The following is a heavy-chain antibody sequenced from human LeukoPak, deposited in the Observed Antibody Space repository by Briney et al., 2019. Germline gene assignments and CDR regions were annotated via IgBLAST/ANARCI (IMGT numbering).Heavy chain of an antibody. CDR3: AKSRSRYSSSYSN. Sequence: GSLSLSCAASGFTFSSYGMHWVRQAPGKGLEWVAVISYDGSNKYYADSVKGRFTISRDNSKNTLYLQMDSLRAEDTAVYYCAKSRSRYSSSYSNWGQGTLVTVSS. D-gene: IGHD6-13*01. CDR1: GFTFSSYG. CDR2: ISYDGSNK. J-gene: IGHJ4*02. V-gene: IGHV3-30*18.